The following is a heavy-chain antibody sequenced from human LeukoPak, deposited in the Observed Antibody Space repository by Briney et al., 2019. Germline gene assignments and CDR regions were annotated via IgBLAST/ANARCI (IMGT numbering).Heavy chain of an antibody. V-gene: IGHV4-38-2*02. CDR3: ARGAGSGWYDWFDP. CDR1: GYSISSGYY. J-gene: IGHJ5*02. CDR2: IYHSGST. D-gene: IGHD6-19*01. Sequence: SETLSLTCTVSGYSISSGYYWGWIRQPPGKGLEWIGRIYHSGSTSYNLSLKSRVTISVDTSTNQFSLKLSSVTAADTAVYYCARGAGSGWYDWFDPWGEGTLVTVSS.